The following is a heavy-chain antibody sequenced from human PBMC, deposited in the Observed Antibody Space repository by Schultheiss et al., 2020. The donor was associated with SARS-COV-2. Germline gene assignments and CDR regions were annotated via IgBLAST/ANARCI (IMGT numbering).Heavy chain of an antibody. D-gene: IGHD2-2*01. Sequence: SETLSLTCAVYGGSFSGYYWSWIRQPPGKGLEWIGEINHSGSTYYNPSLKSRVTMSVDTSKNQFSLKLSSVTAADTAVYYCASTYCSSTSCFFDYWGQGTLVTVSS. CDR2: INHSGST. CDR3: ASTYCSSTSCFFDY. J-gene: IGHJ4*02. CDR1: GGSFSGYY. V-gene: IGHV4-34*01.